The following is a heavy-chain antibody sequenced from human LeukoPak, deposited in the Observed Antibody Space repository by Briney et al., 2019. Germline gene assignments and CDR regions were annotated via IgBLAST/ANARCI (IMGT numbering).Heavy chain of an antibody. J-gene: IGHJ4*02. CDR2: IAYDGSNK. Sequence: PGRSLRLSCAASGFTFSSYAMHWVRQAPGKGLEWVAVIAYDGSNKYYADSVKGRFTISRDNSKNTLYLQMNSLRAEDTAVYYCARDREYYDILTGYGYWGQGTLVTVSS. CDR1: GFTFSSYA. CDR3: ARDREYYDILTGYGY. V-gene: IGHV3-30*04. D-gene: IGHD3-9*01.